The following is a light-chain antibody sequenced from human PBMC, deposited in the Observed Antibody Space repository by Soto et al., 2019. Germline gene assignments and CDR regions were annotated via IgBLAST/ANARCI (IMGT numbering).Light chain of an antibody. Sequence: EIVLTQSPGTLSLSPGERATLSCRASQSVSSSYLAWYQQKPGQAPRLRIYGASSRATGIPNRFSGIGSGTDFTLTISRLESEGFAVYYCQQYGSSPTFGQGTKVEIK. CDR2: GAS. J-gene: IGKJ1*01. V-gene: IGKV3-20*01. CDR1: QSVSSSY. CDR3: QQYGSSPT.